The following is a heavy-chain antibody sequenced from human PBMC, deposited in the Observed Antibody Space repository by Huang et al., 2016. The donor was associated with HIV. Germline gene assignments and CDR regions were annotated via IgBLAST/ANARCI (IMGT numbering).Heavy chain of an antibody. D-gene: IGHD4-17*01. CDR2: VRSKAFGGAS. J-gene: IGHJ6*03. CDR3: SPSGDDYFYFYMDV. CDR1: GFIFNDFA. Sequence: QLVESGGDSVQSGRSLGLSCRGSGFIFNDFAINWFRQSPGKGIEWIGFVRSKAFGGASKSAPSVKDRFTVSRDEAKNVAFLQMDNLQVDDTAIYYCSPSGDDYFYFYMDVWGNGTTVIVS. V-gene: IGHV3-49*03.